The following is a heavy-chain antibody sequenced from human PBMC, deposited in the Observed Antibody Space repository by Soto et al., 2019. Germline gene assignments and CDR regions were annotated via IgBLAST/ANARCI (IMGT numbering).Heavy chain of an antibody. CDR2: IYYSGTT. Sequence: SETLSLTCTFSGGSIISYYWRWIRQPPGKGLEWIGYIYYSGTTNYNPSLKSRVTISVDTSKNQFSLKLSSVTAADTAVYYCASTHIVVVTDAFDIWGQGTMVTVSS. V-gene: IGHV4-59*01. D-gene: IGHD2-21*02. CDR1: GGSIISYY. CDR3: ASTHIVVVTDAFDI. J-gene: IGHJ3*02.